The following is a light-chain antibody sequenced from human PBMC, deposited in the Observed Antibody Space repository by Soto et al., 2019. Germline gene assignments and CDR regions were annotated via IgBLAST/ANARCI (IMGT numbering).Light chain of an antibody. Sequence: DIQMTQSPSTLSASVGDRVTITCRASQMIYTWLAWYQQKPGKAPKLLIDEASSLDVGVPSRFSGSGSGTEFTLTISSLQLEDFATYYCQQYSTFWTFGQGTKVDIK. J-gene: IGKJ1*01. CDR3: QQYSTFWT. V-gene: IGKV1-5*03. CDR2: EAS. CDR1: QMIYTW.